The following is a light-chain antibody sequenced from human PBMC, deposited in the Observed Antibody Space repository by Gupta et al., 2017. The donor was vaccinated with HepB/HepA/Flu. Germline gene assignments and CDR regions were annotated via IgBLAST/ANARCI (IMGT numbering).Light chain of an antibody. Sequence: SFVLTQPPSVSVAPGKTAIITCGGNNSGSKQVNWYQPKPAQAPVLVVYDDTNRAAGLPGRFSGSYSGNTATLTIRRVAAGEAADYYCHVSDTSSDWVFGGGTKLAVL. CDR1: NSGSKQ. CDR2: DDT. V-gene: IGLV3-21*03. CDR3: HVSDTSSDWV. J-gene: IGLJ3*02.